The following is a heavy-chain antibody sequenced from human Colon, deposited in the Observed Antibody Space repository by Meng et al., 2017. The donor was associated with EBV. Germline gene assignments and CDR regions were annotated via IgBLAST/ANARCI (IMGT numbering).Heavy chain of an antibody. CDR1: GACISCGDNY. Sequence: GPRLVQPSQPLSAICAVFGACISCGDNYWNCNCQPPGKGLDWILYIFYSGSNYYTQDGNSRVSISVDMSKTQFSLKLSPVTAADTAVYYCARGRQAPGIKGWWFDPWGQGTLVTVSS. V-gene: IGHV4-30-4*01. D-gene: IGHD1-14*01. J-gene: IGHJ5*02. CDR2: IFYSGSN. CDR3: ARGRQAPGIKGWWFDP.